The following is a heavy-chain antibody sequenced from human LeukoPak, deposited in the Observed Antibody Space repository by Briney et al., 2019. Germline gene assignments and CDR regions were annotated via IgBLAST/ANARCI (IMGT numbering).Heavy chain of an antibody. CDR2: IHYSGST. CDR1: GGSISSYY. Sequence: SETLSLTCTVSGGSISSYYWSWIRQPPGKGLEWIGYIHYSGSTNYNPSLKSRVTISVDTSKNQFSLKLSSVTAADTAVYYCARSMVRGVPLHPWGQGTLVTVSS. V-gene: IGHV4-59*08. J-gene: IGHJ5*02. CDR3: ARSMVRGVPLHP. D-gene: IGHD3-10*01.